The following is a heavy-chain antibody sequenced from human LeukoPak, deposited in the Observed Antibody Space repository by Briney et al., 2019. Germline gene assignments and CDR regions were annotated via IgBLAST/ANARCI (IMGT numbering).Heavy chain of an antibody. CDR3: ARDRLDYYDSSGYPTFINY. Sequence: SVKVSCKASGGTFSSYAISWLRQAPGQGLKWMGRIIPILGTANYTQKFQGRVTITADKSTSTAYMELSSLRSEDTAVYYCARDRLDYYDSSGYPTFINYWGQGTLVTVSS. D-gene: IGHD3-22*01. CDR1: GGTFSSYA. J-gene: IGHJ4*02. V-gene: IGHV1-69*04. CDR2: IIPILGTA.